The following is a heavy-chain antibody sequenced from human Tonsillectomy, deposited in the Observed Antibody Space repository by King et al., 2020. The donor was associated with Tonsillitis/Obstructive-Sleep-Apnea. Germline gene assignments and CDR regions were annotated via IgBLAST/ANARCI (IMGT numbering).Heavy chain of an antibody. V-gene: IGHV4-59*01. Sequence: QLQESGPGLVKPSETLSLTCTVSGGSISSYYWSWIRQPPGKGLEWIGYIYYSGSTNYNPSLKSRVTISVDTSKNQFSLKLSSVTAADTAVYYCARVGEWYYDSSGFVDYWGQGTLVTVSS. CDR3: ARVGEWYYDSSGFVDY. CDR2: IYYSGST. CDR1: GGSISSYY. J-gene: IGHJ4*02. D-gene: IGHD3-22*01.